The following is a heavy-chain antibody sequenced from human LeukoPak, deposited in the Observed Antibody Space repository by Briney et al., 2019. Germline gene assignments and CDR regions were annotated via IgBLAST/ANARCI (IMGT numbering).Heavy chain of an antibody. Sequence: KPSETLSLTCTVSGGSISSGSYYWSWIRQPAGKGLEWIGSIYHSGSTYYNPPLKSRVTISVDTSKNQFSLKLSSVTAADTAVYYCARLPYRSGSYLVYWGQGTLVTVSS. V-gene: IGHV4-39*07. CDR3: ARLPYRSGSYLVY. D-gene: IGHD3-10*01. J-gene: IGHJ4*02. CDR2: IYHSGST. CDR1: GGSISSGSYY.